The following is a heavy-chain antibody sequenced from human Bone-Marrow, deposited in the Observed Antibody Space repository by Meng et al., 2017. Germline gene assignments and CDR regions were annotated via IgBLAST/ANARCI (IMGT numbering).Heavy chain of an antibody. CDR3: ARARDYDSLPDY. D-gene: IGHD3-3*01. CDR1: GGTFSSYA. J-gene: IGHJ4*02. Sequence: QGQLVQSGGEVKKAGSSVKVAGKASGGTFSSYAISWVRQAPGQGLEWMGWMNPNSGNTGYAQKFQGRVTMTRNTSISTAYMELSSLRSDDTAVYYCARARDYDSLPDYWGQGTLVTVSS. CDR2: MNPNSGNT. V-gene: IGHV1-8*02.